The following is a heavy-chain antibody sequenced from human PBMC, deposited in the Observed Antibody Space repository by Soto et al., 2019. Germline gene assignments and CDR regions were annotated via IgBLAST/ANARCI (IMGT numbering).Heavy chain of an antibody. V-gene: IGHV3-48*03. CDR3: ARGQGYCSGGSCQNGGMDV. D-gene: IGHD2-15*01. CDR1: GFTFSSYE. J-gene: IGHJ6*02. CDR2: ISSSGSTI. Sequence: GGSLRLSCAASGFTFSSYEMNWVRQAPGKGLEWVSYISSSGSTIYYADSVKGRFTISRDNAKNSLYLQMNSLRAEDTAVYYCARGQGYCSGGSCQNGGMDVCGQGTTLTVSS.